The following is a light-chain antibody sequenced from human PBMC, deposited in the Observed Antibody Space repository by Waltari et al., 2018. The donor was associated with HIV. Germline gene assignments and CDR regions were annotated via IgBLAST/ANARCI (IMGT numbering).Light chain of an antibody. V-gene: IGKV1-39*01. J-gene: IGKJ3*01. CDR2: DAS. CDR1: QSITS. Sequence: DIQLTQSPSSLSASVGDRVTITCRTSQSITSLQWYQHKPGRAPNLILSDASTLQSAVPSRFHGSVSGTDFTLTIDSLQPEDVATYYGQRTYNAPFGPGTKVDI. CDR3: QRTYNAP.